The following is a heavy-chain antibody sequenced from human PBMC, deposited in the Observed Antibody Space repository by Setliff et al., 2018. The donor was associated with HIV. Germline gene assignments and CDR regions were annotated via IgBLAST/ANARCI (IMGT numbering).Heavy chain of an antibody. J-gene: IGHJ6*03. CDR2: IYYSGST. CDR3: ARHNTGYSYGYDYYYYYMDV. D-gene: IGHD5-18*01. CDR1: GDSISSGSYY. Sequence: PSETLSLTCSVSGDSISSGSYYWGWIRQPPGKGLEWIGSIYYSGSTYYNPSLKSRVTISVDTSKNQFSLKLSSVTAADTAVYYCARHNTGYSYGYDYYYYYMDVWGKGTTVTVSS. V-gene: IGHV4-39*01.